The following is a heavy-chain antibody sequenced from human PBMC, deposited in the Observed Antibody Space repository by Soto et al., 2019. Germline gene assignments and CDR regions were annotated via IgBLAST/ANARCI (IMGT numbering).Heavy chain of an antibody. J-gene: IGHJ6*02. Sequence: PSETLSLTCSVSGGSIRSYYWSWIRQSPEKGLEWIGYFYHSGNSNYNPSLKSRVTISVDTSKNQLSLSLRSVTAADTAVYFCARISSVDSYGYVNGGLDVWGQGTTVTVYS. CDR1: GGSIRSYY. CDR2: FYHSGNS. V-gene: IGHV4-59*01. CDR3: ARISSVDSYGYVNGGLDV. D-gene: IGHD5-18*01.